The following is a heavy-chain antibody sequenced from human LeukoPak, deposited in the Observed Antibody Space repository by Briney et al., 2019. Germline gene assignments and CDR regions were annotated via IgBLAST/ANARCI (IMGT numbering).Heavy chain of an antibody. Sequence: GRSLRLSCAASGVTFSSYAMSWVRQAPGKGLDWVSVIRGSGGSTYYADFVKGRFPISRDNSKNTLYLQMNSLRAEDTAVYYCAKAPYSRVLRNWFDPWGQGTLVTVSS. CDR1: GVTFSSYA. V-gene: IGHV3-23*01. D-gene: IGHD6-13*01. J-gene: IGHJ5*02. CDR3: AKAPYSRVLRNWFDP. CDR2: IRGSGGST.